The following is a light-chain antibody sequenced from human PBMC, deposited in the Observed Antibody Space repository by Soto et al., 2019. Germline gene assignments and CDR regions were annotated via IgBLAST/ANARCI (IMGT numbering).Light chain of an antibody. J-gene: IGKJ1*01. CDR3: QQDNNCPDT. V-gene: IGKV3-15*01. Sequence: EIVMTQSPATMSVSPGERATLSCRASQSVSSNLSWYQQKPGQAPRLLIYGASTRATGIPARFSGSGSGTEVTLTSSSLRSEDVAVYYCQQDNNCPDTVGLGTKVEIK. CDR2: GAS. CDR1: QSVSSN.